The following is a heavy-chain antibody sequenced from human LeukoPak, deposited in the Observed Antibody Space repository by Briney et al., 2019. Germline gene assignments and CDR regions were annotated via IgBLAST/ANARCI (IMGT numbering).Heavy chain of an antibody. V-gene: IGHV3-23*01. J-gene: IGHJ3*02. D-gene: IGHD2-2*01. CDR2: ISGSGGNT. CDR3: AKGYCSTTNCYAFDI. CDR1: GFTFSSYS. Sequence: PGGSLRLSCAASGFTFSSYSMNWVRQPPGQGLELVSAISGSGGNTFYADSVKGRFTISRDSSKNTLYLQMNSLRAEDTAVYYCAKGYCSTTNCYAFDIWGQGTMVTVSS.